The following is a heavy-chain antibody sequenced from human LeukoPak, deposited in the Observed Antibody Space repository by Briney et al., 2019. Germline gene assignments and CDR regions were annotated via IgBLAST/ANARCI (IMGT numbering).Heavy chain of an antibody. CDR1: GYTLTELS. CDR3: ATENHIAVAGTDAIDI. V-gene: IGHV1-24*01. D-gene: IGHD6-19*01. CDR2: FDPEDGET. Sequence: ASVKVSCKVSGYTLTELSMHWVRQAPGKGLEWMGGFDPEDGETIYAQKFQGRVTMTEDTSTDTAYMELSSLRSEDTAVYYCATENHIAVAGTDAIDIWGQGTMVTVSS. J-gene: IGHJ3*02.